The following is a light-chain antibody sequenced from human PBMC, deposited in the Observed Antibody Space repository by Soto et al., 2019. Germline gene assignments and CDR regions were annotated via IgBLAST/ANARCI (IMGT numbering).Light chain of an antibody. CDR3: QERSNWPPRIT. J-gene: IGKJ4*01. Sequence: EIVLTQSPATLSLSPGERATLSCRANQSVSSYLAWYQQKPGQAPRLLNYDASNRATGIPARFSGSGSGTDFTLTISSLEPEDFAVYYCQERSNWPPRITFGGGTKVEIK. CDR1: QSVSSY. CDR2: DAS. V-gene: IGKV3-11*01.